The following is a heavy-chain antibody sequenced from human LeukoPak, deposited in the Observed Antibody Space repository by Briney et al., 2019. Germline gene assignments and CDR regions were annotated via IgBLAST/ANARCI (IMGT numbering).Heavy chain of an antibody. D-gene: IGHD3-10*01. CDR1: GGSFSGYY. V-gene: IGHV4-34*01. CDR3: ARDRSSMVRGVIPRYNWFDP. J-gene: IGHJ5*02. CDR2: INHSGST. Sequence: PSGTLSLTCAVYGGSFSGYYWSWIRQPPGKGLEWIGEINHSGSTNYNPSLKSRVTISVDTSKNQFSLKLSSVTAADTAVYYCARDRSSMVRGVIPRYNWFDPWGQGTLVTVSS.